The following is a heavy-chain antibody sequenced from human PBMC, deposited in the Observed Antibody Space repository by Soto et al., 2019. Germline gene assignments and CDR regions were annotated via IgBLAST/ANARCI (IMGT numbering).Heavy chain of an antibody. D-gene: IGHD3-10*01. CDR2: IILIFGTA. J-gene: IGHJ6*02. Sequence: SVKVSCKXSGGTFSSYAISWVRQAPGQGLEWMGGIILIFGTANYAQKFQGRVTITADKSTSTAYMELSSLRSEDTAVYYCARDYYGSTYYGMDVWGQGTTVTVSS. CDR3: ARDYYGSTYYGMDV. V-gene: IGHV1-69*06. CDR1: GGTFSSYA.